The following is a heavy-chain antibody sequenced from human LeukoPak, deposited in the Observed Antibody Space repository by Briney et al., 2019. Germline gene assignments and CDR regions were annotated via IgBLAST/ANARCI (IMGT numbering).Heavy chain of an antibody. Sequence: GGSLRLSCSASGFTFSSYAMHWVRQAPGKGLEYVSAISSNGGSTYYADSVKGRFTICRDNSKNTLYLQMSSLRAEDTAVYYCVKDSRPVRGRKEFDYWGQGTLVTVSS. J-gene: IGHJ4*02. CDR3: VKDSRPVRGRKEFDY. CDR2: ISSNGGST. V-gene: IGHV3-64D*06. D-gene: IGHD2/OR15-2a*01. CDR1: GFTFSSYA.